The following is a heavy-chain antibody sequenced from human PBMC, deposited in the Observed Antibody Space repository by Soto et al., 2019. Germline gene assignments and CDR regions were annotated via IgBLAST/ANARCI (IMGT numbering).Heavy chain of an antibody. CDR1: AGSIRRYY. CDR2: IYYSGST. J-gene: IGHJ3*02. Sequence: SETLSLTCTGSAGSIRRYYWSWIRQPPGKGLEWIGYIYYSGSTNYNPSLKSRVTISVDTSKNQFSLKLSSVTAADTAVYYCARVWGGAFDIWGQGTMVT. D-gene: IGHD3-10*01. V-gene: IGHV4-59*01. CDR3: ARVWGGAFDI.